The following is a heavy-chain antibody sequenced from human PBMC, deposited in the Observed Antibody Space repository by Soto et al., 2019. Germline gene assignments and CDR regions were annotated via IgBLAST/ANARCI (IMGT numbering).Heavy chain of an antibody. J-gene: IGHJ4*02. CDR3: ARGRVDGGELDL. V-gene: IGHV3-33*01. CDR2: IWYDASNK. Sequence: VQLVESGGGVVQPGRSLRLSCAASGFTFRTYGMYWVRQAPGKGLEWVAVIWYDASNKYYADSVKGRFTISRDNSENTLYLQMNNLRAEDTAVYYCARGRVDGGELDLWGQGTLVTVSS. D-gene: IGHD1-26*01. CDR1: GFTFRTYG.